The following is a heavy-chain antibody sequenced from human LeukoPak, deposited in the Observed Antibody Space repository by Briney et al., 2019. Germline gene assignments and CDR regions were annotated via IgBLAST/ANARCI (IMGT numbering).Heavy chain of an antibody. CDR2: IGGSGGST. D-gene: IGHD6-13*01. V-gene: IGHV3-23*01. Sequence: GGSLRLSCAASGFTFSSYAMSWVPQAPGKGLEWVSSIGGSGGSTYYADSVKGRFTISRDNSKNTLYLQMNSLRAEDTAVYYCAKVETAAAATLRGFDYWGQGTLVTVSS. CDR3: AKVETAAAATLRGFDY. J-gene: IGHJ4*02. CDR1: GFTFSSYA.